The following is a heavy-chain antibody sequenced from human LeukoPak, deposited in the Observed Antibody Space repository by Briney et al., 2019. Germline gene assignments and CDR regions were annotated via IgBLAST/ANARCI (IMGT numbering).Heavy chain of an antibody. CDR3: AKDSSSGDYTRAFDI. J-gene: IGHJ3*02. D-gene: IGHD4-17*01. CDR2: ISGSGRTT. V-gene: IGHV3-23*01. CDR1: GFTFSSYA. Sequence: GGSLRLSCEASGFTFSSYAVTWVRQAPGKGVEWVSTISGSGRTTYYADSVKGRFTVSRDSSKNTLYLQMSSLRAEDTALYYCAKDSSSGDYTRAFDIWGQGTLVTVSS.